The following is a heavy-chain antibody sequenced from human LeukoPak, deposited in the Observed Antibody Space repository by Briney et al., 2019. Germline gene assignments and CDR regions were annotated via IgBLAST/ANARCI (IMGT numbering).Heavy chain of an antibody. CDR1: GFTFSYYS. CDR2: ISSTSSSI. Sequence: GGSLRLSCAASGFTFSYYSMNWVRQAPGKGLEWVSFISSTSSSIYYADSVKGRFTISRDNAKNSLYLQMNSLRAEDTAVYYCGRDTGYCSGGSCPQGGWFDPWGQGTLVTVSS. D-gene: IGHD2-15*01. V-gene: IGHV3-48*04. J-gene: IGHJ5*02. CDR3: GRDTGYCSGGSCPQGGWFDP.